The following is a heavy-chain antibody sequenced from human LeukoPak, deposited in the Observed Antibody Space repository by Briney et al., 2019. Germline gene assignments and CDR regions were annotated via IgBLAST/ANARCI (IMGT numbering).Heavy chain of an antibody. CDR1: GFTVSSNY. D-gene: IGHD4-17*01. CDR2: IYSGGST. V-gene: IGHV3-53*01. J-gene: IGHJ6*02. CDR3: ARGHHYGDYGYYYYGMDV. Sequence: PGGSLRLSCAASGFTVSSNYMSWVRQAPGKGLEWVSVIYSGGSTYYADSVKGRFTISRDNSKNTLYLQMNSLRAEDTAVYYCARGHHYGDYGYYYYGMDVWGQGTTVTVSS.